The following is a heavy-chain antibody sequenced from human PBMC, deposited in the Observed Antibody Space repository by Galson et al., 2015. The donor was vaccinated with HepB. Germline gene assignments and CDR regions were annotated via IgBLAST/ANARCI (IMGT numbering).Heavy chain of an antibody. J-gene: IGHJ4*02. CDR2: ISYVGSNK. D-gene: IGHD3-22*01. V-gene: IGHV3-30*04. CDR3: ARIILGGIYYDSSLGFDY. Sequence: SLRLSCAASGFTFSSYAMHWVRQAPGKGLEWVAVISYVGSNKYYADSVKGRFTISRDNSKNTLYLQMNSLRAEDTAVYYCARIILGGIYYDSSLGFDYWGQGTLVTVSS. CDR1: GFTFSSYA.